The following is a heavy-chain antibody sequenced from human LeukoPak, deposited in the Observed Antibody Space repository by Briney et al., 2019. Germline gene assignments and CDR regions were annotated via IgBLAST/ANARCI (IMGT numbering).Heavy chain of an antibody. CDR1: GFTFSSYA. CDR3: AKITRGYNYGGYDY. Sequence: PGGSLRLSCAASGFTFSSYAMSWVRQAPGKGLEWVSGISGSGGSTYYGDSVKGRFTISRDNSKNTLYLQMNSLRAEDTAVYYCAKITRGYNYGGYDYWGQGTLVTVSS. V-gene: IGHV3-23*01. J-gene: IGHJ4*02. D-gene: IGHD5-18*01. CDR2: ISGSGGST.